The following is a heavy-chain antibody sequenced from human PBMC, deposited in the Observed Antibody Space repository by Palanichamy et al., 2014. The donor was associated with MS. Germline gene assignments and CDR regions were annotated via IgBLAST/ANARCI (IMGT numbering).Heavy chain of an antibody. D-gene: IGHD2-2*01. CDR3: AKDMRYCSSTSCYYHYYGMDV. V-gene: IGHV3-43D*04. CDR2: ST. Sequence: STWDADSVKGRFTISRDNSKNSLYLQMNSLRAEDTALYYCAKDMRYCSSTSCYYHYYGMDVWGQGTTVTVSS. J-gene: IGHJ6*02.